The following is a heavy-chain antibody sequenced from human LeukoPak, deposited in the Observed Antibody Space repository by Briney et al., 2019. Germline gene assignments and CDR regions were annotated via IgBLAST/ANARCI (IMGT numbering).Heavy chain of an antibody. CDR3: ATQREMFKYQLLYGYFDY. D-gene: IGHD2-2*02. Sequence: GGSLRLSCAASGFTFSSYAMSWVRQAPGKGLEWVSAISGSGDSAHYADSVKGRFTISRDNSKSTLYLQMNSLRAEDTAVYYCATQREMFKYQLLYGYFDYWGQGTLVTVSS. CDR2: ISGSGDSA. V-gene: IGHV3-23*01. CDR1: GFTFSSYA. J-gene: IGHJ4*02.